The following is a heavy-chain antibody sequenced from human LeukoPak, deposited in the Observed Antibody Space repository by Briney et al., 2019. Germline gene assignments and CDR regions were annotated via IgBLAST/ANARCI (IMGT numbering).Heavy chain of an antibody. V-gene: IGHV4-4*02. Sequence: SETLSLTCAVSGGSVTSTNWWTWVRPPPGKGLEWIGEVHLDGRTNYNPSLTGRLTMSVDLYENHISLKLTSVTAADTAVYYCAREGGFYRPLDYSGQGTLVTVSS. D-gene: IGHD3-3*01. J-gene: IGHJ4*02. CDR2: VHLDGRT. CDR3: AREGGFYRPLDY. CDR1: GGSVTSTNW.